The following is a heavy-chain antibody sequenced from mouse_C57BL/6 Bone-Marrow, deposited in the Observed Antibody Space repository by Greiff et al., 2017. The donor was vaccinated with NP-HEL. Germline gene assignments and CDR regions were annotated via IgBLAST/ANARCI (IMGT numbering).Heavy chain of an antibody. CDR1: GFTFSDYG. J-gene: IGHJ3*02. CDR3: ARPLFR. Sequence: EVQLVESGGGLVKPGGSLKLSCAASGFTFSDYGMHWVRQAPEKGLGWVAYISSGSSTLYYADTVKGRFTISRDNAKNTLFLQMTSLRSEDTSMYYFARPLFRWGQGTLVTVSA. CDR2: ISSGSSTL. V-gene: IGHV5-17*01. D-gene: IGHD6-1*01.